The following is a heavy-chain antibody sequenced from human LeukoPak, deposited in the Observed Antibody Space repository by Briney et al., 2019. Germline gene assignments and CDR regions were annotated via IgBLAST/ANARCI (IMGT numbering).Heavy chain of an antibody. Sequence: ASVKVSCKASGYTFTSYYMHWVRQAPGQGLEWMGIINPSGGSTSYAQKFQGRVTMTRDMSTSTVYMELSSLRSEDTAVYYCARVGSSGWFSYRGQGTLVTVSS. J-gene: IGHJ4*02. CDR2: INPSGGST. V-gene: IGHV1-46*01. D-gene: IGHD6-19*01. CDR3: ARVGSSGWFSY. CDR1: GYTFTSYY.